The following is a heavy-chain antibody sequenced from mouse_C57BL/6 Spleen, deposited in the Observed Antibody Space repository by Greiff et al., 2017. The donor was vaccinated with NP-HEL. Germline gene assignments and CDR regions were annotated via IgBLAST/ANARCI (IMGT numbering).Heavy chain of an antibody. CDR1: GYTFTSYW. CDR3: ARARGYYYGSSYVWFAY. CDR2: IDPSDSET. V-gene: IGHV1-52*01. D-gene: IGHD1-1*01. J-gene: IGHJ3*01. Sequence: VQLQQPGAELVRPGSSVKLSCKASGYTFTSYWMHWVKQRPIQGLEWIGNIDPSDSETHYNQKFKDKATLTVDKSSSTAYMQLSSLTAEDSAVYCCARARGYYYGSSYVWFAYWGQGTLVTVSA.